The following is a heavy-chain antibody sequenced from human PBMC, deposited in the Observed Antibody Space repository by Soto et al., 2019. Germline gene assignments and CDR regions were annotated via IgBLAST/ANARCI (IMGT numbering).Heavy chain of an antibody. CDR3: ARDLGYCNSSGCFRNWFDP. Sequence: QVQLVQSGAEVKTPGGSVKVSCRASGYSFRTHGISWVRQAPGQGLEWMGWISTYDDKTNFPQKFQGRITMTTDTSTSTAYMELRSLRSDDTAVYFCARDLGYCNSSGCFRNWFDPWGQGTLVTVSS. CDR2: ISTYDDKT. V-gene: IGHV1-18*01. CDR1: GYSFRTHG. D-gene: IGHD2-15*01. J-gene: IGHJ5*02.